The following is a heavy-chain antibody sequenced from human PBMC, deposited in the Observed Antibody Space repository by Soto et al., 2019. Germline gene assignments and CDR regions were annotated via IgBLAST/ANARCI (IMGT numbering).Heavy chain of an antibody. CDR1: GFTVSSNY. V-gene: IGHV3-53*02. D-gene: IGHD5-12*01. Sequence: EVQLAETGGGLIPPGGSLRLSCAASGFTVSSNYMSWVRQAPGQGLEWVSVISSGGSTYYADSVKGRFTISRDNSKNMLYLQMNSLRAEDTAVYYCARGVYSGYPTPFIDYLGQGTLVTVSS. J-gene: IGHJ4*02. CDR2: ISSGGST. CDR3: ARGVYSGYPTPFIDY.